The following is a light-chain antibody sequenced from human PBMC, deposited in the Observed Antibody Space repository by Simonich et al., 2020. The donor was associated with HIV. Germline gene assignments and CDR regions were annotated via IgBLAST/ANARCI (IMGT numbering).Light chain of an antibody. CDR3: MQALQTPLFT. V-gene: IGKV2-28*01. CDR1: QCLLHSNGYNY. J-gene: IGKJ3*01. CDR2: LGS. Sequence: DIVMTQSPLSLPVTPVEPASISFRSSQCLLHSNGYNYLDWYLQKPGQSPQLLIYLGSNRASGGPDRCSGSGSGTDFTLKISRVEAEDVGVYYCMQALQTPLFTFGPGTKVDIK.